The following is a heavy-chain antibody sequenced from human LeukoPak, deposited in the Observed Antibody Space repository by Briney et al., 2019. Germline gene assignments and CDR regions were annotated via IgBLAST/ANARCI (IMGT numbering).Heavy chain of an antibody. Sequence: SETLSLTCAVYGGXFSGYYCSWIRQPPGKGLEWSGEINHSGSTNYNPSLKSRVTISVDTSKNQFSLKLSSVTAADTAVYYCGGRGWSEFDYWGQGTLVTVSS. J-gene: IGHJ4*02. CDR3: GGRGWSEFDY. V-gene: IGHV4-34*01. D-gene: IGHD6-19*01. CDR2: INHSGST. CDR1: GGXFSGYY.